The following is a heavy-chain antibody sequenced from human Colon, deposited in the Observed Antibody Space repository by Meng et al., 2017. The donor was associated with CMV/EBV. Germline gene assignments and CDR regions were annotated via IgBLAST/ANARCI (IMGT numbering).Heavy chain of an antibody. CDR3: TRFVVGVSNTY. J-gene: IGHJ4*02. CDR2: IFYHGAT. D-gene: IGHD2/OR15-2a*01. V-gene: IGHV4-39*07. CDR1: GGSISTVSHY. Sequence: SETLSLTCTVSGGSISTVSHYWGWLRQPPGKGLEWIGSIFYHGATDSNPSLKSRVTISVDTSKSQFSLKLTSVTAADTAVYYCTRFVVGVSNTYWGQGTLVTVSS.